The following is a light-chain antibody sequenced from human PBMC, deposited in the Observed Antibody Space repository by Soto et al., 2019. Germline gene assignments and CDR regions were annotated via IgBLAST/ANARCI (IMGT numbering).Light chain of an antibody. CDR3: SSHTSGSTRV. V-gene: IGLV2-14*01. J-gene: IGLJ1*01. CDR2: EVT. CDR1: SSDVGGYDY. Sequence: SALSQPGSECGSPWQPNHYYCTGTSSDVGGYDYVSWYQQHPDKAPKLMIYEVTKRPSGVSNRFSGSKSGNTASLTIPGLQPEDEADYYCSSHTSGSTRVFGSGTKVTVL.